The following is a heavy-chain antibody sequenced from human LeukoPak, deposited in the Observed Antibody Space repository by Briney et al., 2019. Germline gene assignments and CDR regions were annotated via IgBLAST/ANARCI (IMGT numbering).Heavy chain of an antibody. CDR3: ASDTYYYDSSGYYAT. D-gene: IGHD3-22*01. CDR1: GGSISSGDYY. Sequence: PSQTLSLTCTVSGGSISSGDYYWSWIRQPPGKGLEWIGYIYYSGSTYYNPSLKSRVTISVDTSKNQFSLKLSSVTAADTAVYYCASDTYYYDSSGYYATWGQGTLVTVSS. J-gene: IGHJ5*02. V-gene: IGHV4-30-4*08. CDR2: IYYSGST.